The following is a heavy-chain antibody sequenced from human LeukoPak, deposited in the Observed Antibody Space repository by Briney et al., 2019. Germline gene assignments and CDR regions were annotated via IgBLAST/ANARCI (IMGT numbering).Heavy chain of an antibody. Sequence: GGSLRLSCAASGFTFSSYEMKWVRQAPGKGLEWVSYISSSGSTIYYADSVKVRFTISRDNAKNSLYLQMNSLRAEDTAVYYCARGAGGFDPDLYYFDYWGQGTLVTVSS. V-gene: IGHV3-48*03. CDR3: ARGAGGFDPDLYYFDY. D-gene: IGHD2-8*02. CDR2: ISSSGSTI. CDR1: GFTFSSYE. J-gene: IGHJ4*02.